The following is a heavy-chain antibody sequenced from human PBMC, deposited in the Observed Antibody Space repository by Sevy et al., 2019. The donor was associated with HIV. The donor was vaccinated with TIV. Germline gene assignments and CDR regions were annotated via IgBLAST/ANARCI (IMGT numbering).Heavy chain of an antibody. V-gene: IGHV4-34*01. CDR3: ARGRSPKLLPLLYSGYDHMTAHFFDY. Sequence: SETLSLTCAVYGESVSSSYWTWIRQPPGGGLDWVGEVDHSGGTSYNPSLKSRATVSLNTSKRQFSLKLNTVTAADTAVYFCARGRSPKLLPLLYSGYDHMTAHFFDYWGQGALVTVSS. D-gene: IGHD5-12*01. J-gene: IGHJ4*02. CDR2: VDHSGGT. CDR1: GESVSSSY.